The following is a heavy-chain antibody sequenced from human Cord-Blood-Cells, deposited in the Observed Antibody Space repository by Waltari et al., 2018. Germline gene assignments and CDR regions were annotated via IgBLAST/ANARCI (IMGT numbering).Heavy chain of an antibody. J-gene: IGHJ4*02. CDR2: MNPNSGNT. Sequence: QVQLVQSGAEVKKPGASVMVSCKASGYTFTRYDSNWVRQATGHGLEWMGWMNPNSGNTGYAQKFQGRVTITRNTSISTAYMELSSLRSEDTAVYYCARRRGYCSSTSCYSLFDYWGQGTLVTVSS. CDR3: ARRRGYCSSTSCYSLFDY. D-gene: IGHD2-2*02. V-gene: IGHV1-8*03. CDR1: GYTFTRYD.